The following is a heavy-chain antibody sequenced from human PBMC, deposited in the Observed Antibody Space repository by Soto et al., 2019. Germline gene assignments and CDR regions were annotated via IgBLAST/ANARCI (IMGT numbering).Heavy chain of an antibody. J-gene: IGHJ4*02. V-gene: IGHV1-18*01. CDR1: GYTFTNYG. CDR3: ARDGKEVAAGNNFIH. Sequence: QIQLVQSGAEVKKPGASVKVSCKASGYTFTNYGVSWVRQAPGQGLEWMGWISPYNGNTNYAQKFQGRVTVPADTSTSTAYMELRSLRSDDTAVYYCARDGKEVAAGNNFIHWGQGTLVTVSS. CDR2: ISPYNGNT. D-gene: IGHD6-13*01.